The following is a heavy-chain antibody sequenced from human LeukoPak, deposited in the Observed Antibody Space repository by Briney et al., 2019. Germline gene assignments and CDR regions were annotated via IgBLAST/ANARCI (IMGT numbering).Heavy chain of an antibody. J-gene: IGHJ4*02. CDR1: GGSISSYY. V-gene: IGHV4-59*01. CDR2: IYYSGST. Sequence: SETLSLTCTVSGGSISSYYWSWIRQPPGKGLEWIGYIYYSGSTNYNPSLKSRVTISVDTSRNQFSLKLSSVTAADTAVYYCARGYGDYVPWFDYWGQGTLVTVSS. CDR3: ARGYGDYVPWFDY. D-gene: IGHD4-17*01.